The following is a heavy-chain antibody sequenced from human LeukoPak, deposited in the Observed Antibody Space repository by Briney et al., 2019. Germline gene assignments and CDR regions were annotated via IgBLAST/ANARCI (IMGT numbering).Heavy chain of an antibody. V-gene: IGHV4-34*01. CDR2: INHSGST. CDR3: AKDPDLNDKFQVPTKFLQLFHHAFDI. J-gene: IGHJ3*02. CDR1: GGSFSGYY. Sequence: SETLSLTCAVYGGSFSGYYWSWIRQPPGKGLEWIGEINHSGSTNYNPSLKSRVTISVDTSKNQFSLKLSSVTAADTAVYYCAKDPDLNDKFQVPTKFLQLFHHAFDIWGQGTMVTVSS. D-gene: IGHD3-3*01.